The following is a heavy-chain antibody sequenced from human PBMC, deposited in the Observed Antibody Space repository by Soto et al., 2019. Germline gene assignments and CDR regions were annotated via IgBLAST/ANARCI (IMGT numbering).Heavy chain of an antibody. CDR2: IYYSGST. V-gene: IGHV4-59*01. D-gene: IGHD6-19*01. Sequence: QVQLQESGPGLVKPSETLSLTCTVSGGSISSYYWSWIRQPPGKGLEWIGYIYYSGSTNYNPSLTRRVPISVDTSKNQFSLKLSSVTAADTAVYYCARGVADSSGWYLGYWYFDLWGRGTLVTVSS. CDR1: GGSISSYY. CDR3: ARGVADSSGWYLGYWYFDL. J-gene: IGHJ2*01.